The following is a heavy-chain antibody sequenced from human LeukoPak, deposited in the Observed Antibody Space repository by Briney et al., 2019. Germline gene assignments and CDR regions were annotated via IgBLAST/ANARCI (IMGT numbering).Heavy chain of an antibody. D-gene: IGHD3-22*01. CDR3: AKDPTMIVVVIPDY. CDR1: GFTFSSYA. CDR2: ISGDVGST. Sequence: GGSLRLSCAASGFTFSSYAMTWFRRAPGKGLDWVSSISGDVGSTWYADSVKGRFTISRDNSKNTLYLQMNSLRAEDTAVYYCAKDPTMIVVVIPDYWGQGTLVTVSS. J-gene: IGHJ4*02. V-gene: IGHV3-23*01.